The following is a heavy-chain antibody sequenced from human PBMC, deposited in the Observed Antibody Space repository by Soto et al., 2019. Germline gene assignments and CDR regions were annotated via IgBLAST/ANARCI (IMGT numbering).Heavy chain of an antibody. D-gene: IGHD3-10*02. Sequence: GGSLRLSCAASGFTFRSYWMSWVRQAPGKGLEWVANIKQDGSEKYYVDSVKGRFTISRDNAKNSLYLQMNSLRAEDTAVYYCARDRQVLFGELREDYFDYWGQGTLVTVSS. CDR1: GFTFRSYW. CDR3: ARDRQVLFGELREDYFDY. CDR2: IKQDGSEK. J-gene: IGHJ4*02. V-gene: IGHV3-7*01.